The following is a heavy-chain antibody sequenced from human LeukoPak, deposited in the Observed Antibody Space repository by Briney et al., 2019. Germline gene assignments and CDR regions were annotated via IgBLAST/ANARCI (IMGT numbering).Heavy chain of an antibody. J-gene: IGHJ6*04. CDR1: GYSFTSYW. D-gene: IGHD2-2*01. Sequence: ESLNISRKGSGYSFTSYWIRWVREMPAHGLECMGKIASSDSYTNYSPSFRGHVTISADKSISTAYLQWSSLKASDTAMYYCARLEPAAPYYYYGMDVWGKGTTVTVSS. CDR3: ARLEPAAPYYYYGMDV. CDR2: IASSDSYT. V-gene: IGHV5-10-1*01.